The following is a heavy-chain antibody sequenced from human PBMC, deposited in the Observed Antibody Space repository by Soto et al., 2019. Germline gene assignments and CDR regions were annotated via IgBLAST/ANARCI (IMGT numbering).Heavy chain of an antibody. D-gene: IGHD3-22*01. V-gene: IGHV3-30*18. CDR2: ISYDGSNK. CDR3: AKDDYYDSSEESY. Sequence: QVQLVESGGGVVQPGRSLRLSCAASGFTFSSYGMHWVRQAPGKGLEWVAVISYDGSNKYYADSMKGRFTISRDNSKNTLYLQMNSLRAEDTAVYYCAKDDYYDSSEESYWGQGTLVTVSS. J-gene: IGHJ4*02. CDR1: GFTFSSYG.